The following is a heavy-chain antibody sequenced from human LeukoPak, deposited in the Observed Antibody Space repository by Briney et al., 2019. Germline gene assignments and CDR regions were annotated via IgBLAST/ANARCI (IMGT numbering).Heavy chain of an antibody. V-gene: IGHV3-15*01. J-gene: IGHJ4*02. Sequence: PGGSLRLSCAASGFTFSNAWMSWVRQAPGKGLEWVGRIKSKTDGGTPDYAAPVKGRFTISRDDSKNTLYLQMDSLRTEDTAVYYCTGVSRSSWYDYWGQGTLVTVSS. CDR2: IKSKTDGGTP. D-gene: IGHD6-13*01. CDR3: TGVSRSSWYDY. CDR1: GFTFSNAW.